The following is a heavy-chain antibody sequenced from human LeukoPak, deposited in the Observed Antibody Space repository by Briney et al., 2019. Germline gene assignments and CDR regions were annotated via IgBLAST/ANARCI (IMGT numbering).Heavy chain of an antibody. CDR1: GYTFTGYY. Sequence: ASVKVSCKASGYTFTGYYMHWVRQAPGQGLEWVGWINPNSGGTNYAQKFQGWVTMTRDTSISTAYMELSRLRSDDTAVYYCARGDYVWGSYRFCDYWGQGTLVTVSS. V-gene: IGHV1-2*04. J-gene: IGHJ4*02. CDR3: ARGDYVWGSYRFCDY. D-gene: IGHD3-16*02. CDR2: INPNSGGT.